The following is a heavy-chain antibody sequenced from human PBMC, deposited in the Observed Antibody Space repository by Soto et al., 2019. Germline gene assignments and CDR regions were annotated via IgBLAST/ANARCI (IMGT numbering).Heavy chain of an antibody. CDR3: ARGLGGRMDD. V-gene: IGHV1-69*08. D-gene: IGHD3-16*01. J-gene: IGHJ6*02. CDR2: IIPILGET. Sequence: QVQLVQSGAEVKKPGSSVRVSCKASGTIFSSYTISWVRQAPGQGLEWMGRIIPILGETNSAQKFQGRVTLTADKSTNTAYMELNSLRLEDTALYYCARGLGGRMDDWGQGTTDTVSS. CDR1: GTIFSSYT.